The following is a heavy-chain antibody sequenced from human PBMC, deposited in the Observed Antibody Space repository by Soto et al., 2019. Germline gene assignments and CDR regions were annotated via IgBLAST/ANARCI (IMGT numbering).Heavy chain of an antibody. CDR2: ISAYNGNT. D-gene: IGHD5-12*01. CDR1: GYTFTSYG. J-gene: IGHJ6*03. Sequence: ASVKVSCKASGYTFTSYGISWVRQAPGQGLEWMGWISAYNGNTNYAQKLQGRVTMTTDTSTSTAYMELRSLRSDDTAVYYCARGRGGYDPYYYYYYMDVWGKGTTVTVSS. V-gene: IGHV1-18*01. CDR3: ARGRGGYDPYYYYYYMDV.